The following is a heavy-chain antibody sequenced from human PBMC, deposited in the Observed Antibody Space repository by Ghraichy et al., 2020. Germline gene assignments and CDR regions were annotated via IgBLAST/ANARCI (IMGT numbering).Heavy chain of an antibody. CDR1: GFTFSTYA. CDR2: ITGSGGST. CDR3: AKSLKVGATYSVSDY. J-gene: IGHJ4*02. V-gene: IGHV3-23*01. D-gene: IGHD1-26*01. Sequence: GGSLRLSCAASGFTFSTYAMSWVRQAPGKGLEWVSAITGSGGSTYYADSVKGRFTISRDNSKNTLYLQVNSLRAEDTAVYYCAKSLKVGATYSVSDYWGQGTLATVSS.